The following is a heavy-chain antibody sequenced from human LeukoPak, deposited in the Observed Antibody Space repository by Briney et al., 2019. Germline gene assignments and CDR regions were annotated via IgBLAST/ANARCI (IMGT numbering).Heavy chain of an antibody. CDR1: GYTFPSYF. V-gene: IGHV1-46*01. CDR2: INPTGGST. CDR3: ARTAARRFDY. Sequence: ASVKVSCKASGYTFPSYFLHWVRQAPGQGLEWMGIINPTGGSTTYAQKFQGRVTMTRDTSTSTVYMELSSLRSDDTAVYYCARTAARRFDYWGQGTLVTVSS. J-gene: IGHJ4*02. D-gene: IGHD6-6*01.